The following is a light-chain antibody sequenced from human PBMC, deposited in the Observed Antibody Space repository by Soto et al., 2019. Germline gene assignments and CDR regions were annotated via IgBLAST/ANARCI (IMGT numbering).Light chain of an antibody. J-gene: IGKJ5*01. Sequence: EIVMTQSPATLSVSPGERATLSCRASQSVSSNFAWYQQKPSQAPRLLIYGASTRATGIPARFSGSGSGTEFTLPINSLQSEDSAVYYCQQHNQWPITFGQGTRLEIK. CDR1: QSVSSN. CDR2: GAS. CDR3: QQHNQWPIT. V-gene: IGKV3-15*01.